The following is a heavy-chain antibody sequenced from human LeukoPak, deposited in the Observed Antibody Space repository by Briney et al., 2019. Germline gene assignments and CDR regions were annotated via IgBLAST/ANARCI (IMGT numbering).Heavy chain of an antibody. V-gene: IGHV3-23*01. CDR3: AKEGDPDAFDL. CDR2: ISNGGGGT. Sequence: ETLSLTCTVSGGSISSHYWSWIRQPPGKGLEWVSGISNGGGGTDYADSVKGRFTISRDNSMNTLFLQMNSLRAEDTAVYYCAKEGDPDAFDLWGQGTVVTVSS. CDR1: GGSISSHY. D-gene: IGHD1-26*01. J-gene: IGHJ3*01.